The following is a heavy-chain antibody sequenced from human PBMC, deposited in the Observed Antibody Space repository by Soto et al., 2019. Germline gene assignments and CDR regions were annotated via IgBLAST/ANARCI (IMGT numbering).Heavy chain of an antibody. Sequence: GGSLRLSCAASGFTFSSYGMHWVRQAPGKGLEWVAVIWYDGSNKYYADSVKGRFTISRDNSKNTLYLQMNSLRAEDTAVYYCAKVYGSGTNFDYWGQGTLVTVSS. D-gene: IGHD3-10*01. CDR2: IWYDGSNK. V-gene: IGHV3-33*06. CDR3: AKVYGSGTNFDY. J-gene: IGHJ4*02. CDR1: GFTFSSYG.